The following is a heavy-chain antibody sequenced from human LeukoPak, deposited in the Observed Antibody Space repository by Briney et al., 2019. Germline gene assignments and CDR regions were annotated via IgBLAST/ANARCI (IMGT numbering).Heavy chain of an antibody. CDR2: INSDGSST. CDR3: AKYRMATTPYFDY. Sequence: AGGSLRLSCAASGFTFSSYWMHWVRQAPEKGLVWVSRINSDGSSTSYADSVKGRFTISRDNAKNTLYLQMNSLRAEDTAVYYCAKYRMATTPYFDYWGQGTLVTVSS. V-gene: IGHV3-74*01. J-gene: IGHJ4*02. D-gene: IGHD2-15*01. CDR1: GFTFSSYW.